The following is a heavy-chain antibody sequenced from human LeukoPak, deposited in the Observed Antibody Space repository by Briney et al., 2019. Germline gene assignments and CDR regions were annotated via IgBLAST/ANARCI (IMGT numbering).Heavy chain of an antibody. CDR2: TYFRSKWYN. D-gene: IGHD1-26*01. CDR1: GDSVSSDNAT. Sequence: PSQTLSLTCAVSGDSVSSDNATWNWIRQSSSRGLEWLGRTYFRSKWYNDFAASVRGRITINADTSKNQFSLQLNSVTPEDTAVYYCVRQREQVMLYYYFDLWGRGTLVTVSS. J-gene: IGHJ2*01. CDR3: VRQREQVMLYYYFDL. V-gene: IGHV6-1*01.